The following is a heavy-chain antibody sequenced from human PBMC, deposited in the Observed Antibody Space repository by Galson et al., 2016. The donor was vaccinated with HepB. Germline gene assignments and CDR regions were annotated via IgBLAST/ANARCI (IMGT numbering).Heavy chain of an antibody. V-gene: IGHV4-34*01. CDR3: SRGPAHGDASPGDY. CDR1: GASISDYY. J-gene: IGHJ4*02. D-gene: IGHD4-17*01. Sequence: SETLSLTCSVSGASISDYYWSWIRQSPVKGLEWLGEKHVNGHTNYNPSLNGRVSISLDSYQMQFSLMLTSMTAADTALYYCSRGPAHGDASPGDYWSPGMLVSVSS. CDR2: KHVNGHT.